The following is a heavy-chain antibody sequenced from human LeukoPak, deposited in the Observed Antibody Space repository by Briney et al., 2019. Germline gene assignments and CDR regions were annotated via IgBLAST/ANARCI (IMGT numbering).Heavy chain of an antibody. CDR3: TRSLGSYYYGSGSYYPLDY. V-gene: IGHV3-49*04. J-gene: IGHJ4*02. Sequence: GVLRLSCAASGFTFSSYWMSWVRQAPGKGLEWVGFIRSKAYGGTTEYAASVKGRFTISRDDSKSIAYLQMNSLKTEDTAVYYCTRSLGSYYYGSGSYYPLDYWGQGTLVTVSS. D-gene: IGHD3-10*01. CDR2: IRSKAYGGTT. CDR1: GFTFSSYW.